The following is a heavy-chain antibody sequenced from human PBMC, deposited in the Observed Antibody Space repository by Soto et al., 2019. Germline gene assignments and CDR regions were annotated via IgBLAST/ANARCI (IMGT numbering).Heavy chain of an antibody. CDR3: ARDRYAYGSGRTIDY. CDR1: GGTFSSYA. J-gene: IGHJ4*02. Sequence: QVQLVQSGAEVKKPGSSVKVSCKASGGTFSSYAVSWVRQAPGQGLEWMGRIVPILGVPNYAQRLQGRVTITADKGTNTAYMELSSLRSEDTAVYYCARDRYAYGSGRTIDYWGQGTLVTVSS. D-gene: IGHD3-10*01. CDR2: IVPILGVP. V-gene: IGHV1-69*04.